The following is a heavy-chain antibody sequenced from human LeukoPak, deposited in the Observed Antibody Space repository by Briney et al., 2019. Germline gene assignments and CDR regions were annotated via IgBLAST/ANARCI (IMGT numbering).Heavy chain of an antibody. CDR2: IYYSGST. Sequence: PSETLSLTCTVSGGSISSYYWSWIRQPPGKGLEWIGYIYYSGSTNYNPSLESRVTISVDTSKNQFSLKLSSVTAADTAVYYCARGPYSYGFIDYWGQGTLVTVSS. CDR1: GGSISSYY. V-gene: IGHV4-59*01. CDR3: ARGPYSYGFIDY. D-gene: IGHD5-18*01. J-gene: IGHJ4*02.